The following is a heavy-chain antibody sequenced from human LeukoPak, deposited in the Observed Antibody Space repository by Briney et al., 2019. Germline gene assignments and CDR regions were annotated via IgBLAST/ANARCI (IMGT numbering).Heavy chain of an antibody. CDR1: GYTFTSYD. CDR3: ARGSSSRWLQLLSY. Sequence: GASVKVSCTASGYTFTSYDINWVRQATGQGLEWMGWMNPNSGNTGYAQKFQGRVTMTRNTSISTAYMELSSLRSEDTAVYYCARGSSSRWLQLLSYWGQGTLVTVSS. CDR2: MNPNSGNT. D-gene: IGHD5-24*01. V-gene: IGHV1-8*01. J-gene: IGHJ4*02.